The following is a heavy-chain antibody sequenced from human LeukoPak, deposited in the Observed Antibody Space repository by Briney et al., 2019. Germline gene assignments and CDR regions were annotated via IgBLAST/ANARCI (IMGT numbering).Heavy chain of an antibody. CDR1: GFTFSSYN. D-gene: IGHD3-22*01. CDR2: IRGSSSFI. J-gene: IGHJ4*02. V-gene: IGHV3-21*01. CDR3: ARDGLQAYYDSSGFFDY. Sequence: GGSLRLSCAASGFTFSSYNMNWVRQAPGKGLEWVSSIRGSSSFISYADSMQGRFTISRDNARNSLYLQMNSLRAEDTAVYYCARDGLQAYYDSSGFFDYWGQGTLVTVSS.